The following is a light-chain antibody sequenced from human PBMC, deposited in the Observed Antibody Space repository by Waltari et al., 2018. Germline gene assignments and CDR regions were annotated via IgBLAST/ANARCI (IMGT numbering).Light chain of an antibody. CDR3: SSYTSSALWV. J-gene: IGLJ3*02. Sequence: QSALTQPASVSGSPGQSIPISCTGRSSDVGGYNYVPWYQQYPNEPPQVIIFDVSNRPSGISNRFSGSKSGNTASLTISSLQAGDEADYYCSSYTSSALWVFGGGTKLTVL. V-gene: IGLV2-14*01. CDR2: DVS. CDR1: SSDVGGYNY.